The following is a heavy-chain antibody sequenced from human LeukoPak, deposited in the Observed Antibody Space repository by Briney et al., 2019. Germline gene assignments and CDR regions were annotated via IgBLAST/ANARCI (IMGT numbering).Heavy chain of an antibody. CDR1: GYTFTGYY. CDR3: ARDSYYYDSSGYYRFDY. Sequence: ASVKVSCKASGYTFTGYYMHWVRQAPGQGLEWMGWINPNSGGTNYAQKFQGRVTMSVDTSKNQFSLKLSSVTAADTAVYYCARDSYYYDSSGYYRFDYWGQGTLVTVSS. D-gene: IGHD3-22*01. J-gene: IGHJ4*02. V-gene: IGHV1-2*02. CDR2: INPNSGGT.